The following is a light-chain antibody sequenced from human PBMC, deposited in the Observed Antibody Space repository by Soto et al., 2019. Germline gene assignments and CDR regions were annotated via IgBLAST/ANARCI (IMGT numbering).Light chain of an antibody. CDR2: KAS. CDR3: QQYSNYFT. Sequence: DIQMTQSPSTLSASVGDRVTITCRASQSISSWLAWYQQKPGKAPKLLIYKASSLESGVPSRFSGSGSGTEFTLTISSLQPDDFAIYYCQQYSNYFTFGPGTKVDIK. V-gene: IGKV1-5*03. CDR1: QSISSW. J-gene: IGKJ3*01.